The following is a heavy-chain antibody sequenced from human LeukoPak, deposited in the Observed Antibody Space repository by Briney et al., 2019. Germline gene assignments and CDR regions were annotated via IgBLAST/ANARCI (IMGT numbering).Heavy chain of an antibody. CDR1: GYTFTSYY. Sequence: ASVKVSCTASGYTFTSYYMHWVRQAPGQGLEWMGIINPSGGSTSYAQKFQGRVTMTRDMSTSTVYMELSSLRSEDTAVYYCERAYYDFWSGYYTYYYYYYMDVWGKGTTVTVSS. V-gene: IGHV1-46*01. CDR2: INPSGGST. CDR3: ERAYYDFWSGYYTYYYYYYMDV. D-gene: IGHD3-3*01. J-gene: IGHJ6*03.